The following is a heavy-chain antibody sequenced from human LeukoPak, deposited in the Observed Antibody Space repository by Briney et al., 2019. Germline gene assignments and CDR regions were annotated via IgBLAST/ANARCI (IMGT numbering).Heavy chain of an antibody. CDR1: GFTFSNAW. Sequence: GGSLRLSCAASGFTFSNAWVSWVRQAPGKGLEWVTFIRYDGKNKYYADTVTGRFTISRDNSKNTLYLQMSSLRAEDTAVYYCARDAVPYSSGYAGHWGQGTLVTVSS. D-gene: IGHD6-19*01. CDR2: IRYDGKNK. J-gene: IGHJ4*02. CDR3: ARDAVPYSSGYAGH. V-gene: IGHV3-30*02.